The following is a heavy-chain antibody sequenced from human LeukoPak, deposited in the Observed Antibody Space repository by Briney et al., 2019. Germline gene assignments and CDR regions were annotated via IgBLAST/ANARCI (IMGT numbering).Heavy chain of an antibody. J-gene: IGHJ4*02. Sequence: PGGSLRLSCAASGFTPSSYAIHWLRQPPGKGLEWIGEINHSGSTNYNPSLKSRVTISVDTSKNQFSLKLSSVTAADTAVYYCARVPRRGYSSRSDPFDYWGQGTLVTVSS. D-gene: IGHD6-13*01. CDR1: GFTPSSYA. CDR2: INHSGST. V-gene: IGHV4-34*01. CDR3: ARVPRRGYSSRSDPFDY.